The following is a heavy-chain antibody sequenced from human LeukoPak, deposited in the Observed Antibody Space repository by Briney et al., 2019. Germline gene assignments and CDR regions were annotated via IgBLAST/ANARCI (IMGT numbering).Heavy chain of an antibody. CDR1: GYSISSGYY. Sequence: SETLSLTCTVSGYSISSGYYWGWIRQPPGKGLEWIGSIYYSGSTYYNPSLKSRVTISVDTSKNQFSLKLSSVTAADTAVYYCARVRGYSYGPWGQGTLVTVSS. CDR3: ARVRGYSYGP. D-gene: IGHD5-18*01. J-gene: IGHJ5*02. CDR2: IYYSGST. V-gene: IGHV4-38-2*02.